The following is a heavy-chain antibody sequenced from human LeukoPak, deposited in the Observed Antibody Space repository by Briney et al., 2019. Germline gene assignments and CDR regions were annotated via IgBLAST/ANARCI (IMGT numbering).Heavy chain of an antibody. CDR3: ARLGYCSSTSCFLGAFYYYYYYGMDV. Sequence: ASVKVSCKASGYTFTSYGISWVRQAPGQGLEWMGWISAYNGNTNYAQKLQGRVTMTTDTSTSTAYMELRSLRSDDTAVYYCARLGYCSSTSCFLGAFYYYYYYGMDVWGQGTTVTVSS. J-gene: IGHJ6*02. V-gene: IGHV1-18*01. CDR2: ISAYNGNT. CDR1: GYTFTSYG. D-gene: IGHD2-2*01.